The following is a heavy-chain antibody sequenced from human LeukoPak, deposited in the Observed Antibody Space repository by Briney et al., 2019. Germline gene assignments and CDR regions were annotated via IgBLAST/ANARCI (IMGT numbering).Heavy chain of an antibody. CDR1: GFTFSSYS. D-gene: IGHD3-3*01. J-gene: IGHJ4*02. Sequence: PGGSLRLSCAASGFTFSSYSMNWVRQAPGKGLEWVSSISSSSSYIYYADSVKGRFTISRDNAKNSLYLQMNTLRAEDTAVYYCARDLFGVVTKPYFDYWGQGTLVTVSS. V-gene: IGHV3-21*01. CDR3: ARDLFGVVTKPYFDY. CDR2: ISSSSSYI.